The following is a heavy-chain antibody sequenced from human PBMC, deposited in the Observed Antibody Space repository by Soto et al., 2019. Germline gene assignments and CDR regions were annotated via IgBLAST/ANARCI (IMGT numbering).Heavy chain of an antibody. Sequence: ASVTVSCQASGGTFSSYTISWVRQAPGQGLEWMGRIIPILGIANYAQKFQGRVTITADKSTSTAYMELSSLRSEDTAVYYCAREFSSGWPFDYWGQGTLVTVSS. CDR2: IIPILGIA. V-gene: IGHV1-69*04. CDR1: GGTFSSYT. CDR3: AREFSSGWPFDY. D-gene: IGHD6-19*01. J-gene: IGHJ4*02.